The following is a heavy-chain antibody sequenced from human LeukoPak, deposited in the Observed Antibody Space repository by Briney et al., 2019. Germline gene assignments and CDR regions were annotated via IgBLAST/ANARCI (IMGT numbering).Heavy chain of an antibody. D-gene: IGHD2-15*01. CDR2: ISSSSSYI. J-gene: IGHJ5*01. CDR3: ARGALDAATPFDS. Sequence: PGGSLRLSCAASGFTFSSCMNWVRQAPGKGREWVSSISSSSSYIYYADSLKGRFTISRDNAKKSVYLQMNSLRAEDTAVYYCARGALDAATPFDSWGQGTLVTVSS. CDR1: GFTFSSC. V-gene: IGHV3-21*01.